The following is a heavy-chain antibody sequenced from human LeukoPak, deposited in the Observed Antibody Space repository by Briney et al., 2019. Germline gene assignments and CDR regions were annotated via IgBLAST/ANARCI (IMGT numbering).Heavy chain of an antibody. D-gene: IGHD3-9*01. CDR3: AKRLTGNIRCFDY. CDR2: ISTSGGST. V-gene: IGHV3-23*01. J-gene: IGHJ4*02. CDR1: GFTFSSYA. Sequence: GGSLRLSCAASGFTFSSYAMSWVRQAPGKGLEWVSSISTSGGSTYFADSVKGRFIISRDNSKDTLYLQMHSLREEDTAVYYCAKRLTGNIRCFDYWGRGTLVTVSS.